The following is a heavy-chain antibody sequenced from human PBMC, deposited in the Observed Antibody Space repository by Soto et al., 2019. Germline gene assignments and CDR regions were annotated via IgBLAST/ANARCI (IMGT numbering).Heavy chain of an antibody. CDR1: GGSISSYY. D-gene: IGHD3-10*01. J-gene: IGHJ5*02. CDR2: IYYSGST. V-gene: IGHV4-59*01. CDR3: ARLPMVRGVITYNWFDP. Sequence: SETLSLTCTVSGGSISSYYWSWIRQPPGKGLEWIGYIYYSGSTNYNPSLRSRATISVDTSKNQFSLKLSSVTAADTAVYYCARLPMVRGVITYNWFDPWGQGTLVTVSS.